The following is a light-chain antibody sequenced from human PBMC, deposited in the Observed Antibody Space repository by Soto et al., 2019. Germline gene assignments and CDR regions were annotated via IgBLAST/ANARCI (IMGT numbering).Light chain of an antibody. Sequence: DIQMTQSPSTLSASVGDRVTITCRASQSISSWLAWYQQKPGKAPKLLIYDASSLESGVQSRFSGSGSGTEFTLTFSSLQPDDFATYYCQQYNSYSWTFGQGTKVDIK. CDR3: QQYNSYSWT. CDR2: DAS. V-gene: IGKV1-5*01. CDR1: QSISSW. J-gene: IGKJ1*01.